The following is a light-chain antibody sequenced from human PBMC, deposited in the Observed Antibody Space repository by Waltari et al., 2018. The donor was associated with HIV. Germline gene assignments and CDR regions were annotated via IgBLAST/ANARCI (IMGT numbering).Light chain of an antibody. V-gene: IGLV2-23*02. Sequence: HSALTQPASVSGSPGQSITISCTGTSSDVGSYNLVSWYQHHPGKAPKLMIYEVNKRPSVVSNRFSGSKSGNTASLTISGLQAEDETDYYCCSYAGSSTLVFGGGTKLTVL. J-gene: IGLJ3*02. CDR2: EVN. CDR1: SSDVGSYNL. CDR3: CSYAGSSTLV.